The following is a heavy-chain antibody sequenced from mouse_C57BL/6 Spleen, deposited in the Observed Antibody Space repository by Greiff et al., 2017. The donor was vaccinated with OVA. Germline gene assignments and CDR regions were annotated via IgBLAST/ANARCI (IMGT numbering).Heavy chain of an antibody. Sequence: EVQLQQSGPELVKPGASVKIPCKASGYTFTDYNMDWVKQSHGKSLEWIGDINPNNGGTIYNQKFKGKATLTVDKSSSTAYMELRSLTSEDTAVYYCARRSTTAQRGFAYWGQGTLVTVSA. J-gene: IGHJ3*01. CDR1: GYTFTDYN. V-gene: IGHV1-18*01. CDR3: ARRSTTAQRGFAY. D-gene: IGHD1-2*01. CDR2: INPNNGGT.